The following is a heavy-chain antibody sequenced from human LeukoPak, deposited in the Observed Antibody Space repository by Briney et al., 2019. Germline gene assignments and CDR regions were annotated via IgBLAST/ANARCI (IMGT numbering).Heavy chain of an antibody. CDR3: ARVNSAWYGALDY. CDR2: IYYTGTT. CDR1: GGSISSYY. D-gene: IGHD6-19*01. Sequence: SSETLSLTCTVSGGSISSYYWSWIRRPPGKGLEWIGYIYYTGTTNYNPSLNSRVTISVDTSKNQFSLKLSSVTAADTAVYYCARVNSAWYGALDYWGQGTMVTVSS. V-gene: IGHV4-59*01. J-gene: IGHJ4*02.